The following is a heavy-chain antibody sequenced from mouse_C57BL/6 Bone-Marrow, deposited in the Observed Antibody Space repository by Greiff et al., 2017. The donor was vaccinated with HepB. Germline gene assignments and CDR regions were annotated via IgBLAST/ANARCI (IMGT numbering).Heavy chain of an antibody. CDR3: ARHMLQTAMDY. V-gene: IGHV5-15*01. Sequence: EVKLMESGGGLVQPGGSLKLSCAASGFTFSDYGMAWVRQAPRKGPEWVASISNLAYSIYYADTVTGRFTISRENAKNTLYLEMSSLRSEDTAMYYCARHMLQTAMDYWGQGTSVTVSS. CDR2: ISNLAYSI. D-gene: IGHD1-1*01. CDR1: GFTFSDYG. J-gene: IGHJ4*01.